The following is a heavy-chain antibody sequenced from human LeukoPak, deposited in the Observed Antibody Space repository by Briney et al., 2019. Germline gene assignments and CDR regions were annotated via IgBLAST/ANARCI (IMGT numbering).Heavy chain of an antibody. CDR3: AKHPSAVAGMFDEDHFDY. Sequence: GGFLRLSCAASGFTFSSYAMSWVRQAPGKGLEWVSAISGSGGSTYYADSVKGRFTISRDNSKNTLYLQMNSLRAEDTAVYYCAKHPSAVAGMFDEDHFDYWGQGTLVTVSS. J-gene: IGHJ4*02. V-gene: IGHV3-23*01. D-gene: IGHD6-19*01. CDR2: ISGSGGST. CDR1: GFTFSSYA.